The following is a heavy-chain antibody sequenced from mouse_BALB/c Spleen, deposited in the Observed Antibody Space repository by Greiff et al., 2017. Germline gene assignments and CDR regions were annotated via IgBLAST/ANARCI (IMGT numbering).Heavy chain of an antibody. D-gene: IGHD2-4*01. J-gene: IGHJ3*01. CDR1: GYTFTDYN. V-gene: IGHV1S29*02. CDR2: IYPYNGGT. Sequence: VQLKQSGPELVKPGASVKISCKASGYTFTDYNMHWLKQSHGKSLEWIGYIYPYNGGTGYNQKFKSQATLTVDNSSSTAYMELRSLTSEDSAVYYCAIVPIYYDDDGGVPYWGQGTLVTVSA. CDR3: AIVPIYYDDDGGVPY.